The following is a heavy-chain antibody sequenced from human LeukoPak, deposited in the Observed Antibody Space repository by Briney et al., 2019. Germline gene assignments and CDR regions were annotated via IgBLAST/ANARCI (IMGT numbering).Heavy chain of an antibody. CDR2: TYYRSKWYN. V-gene: IGHV6-1*01. J-gene: IGHJ4*02. Sequence: SQTLSLTCAISGDSVSSNSATWNWIRQSPSRSLAWVGWTYYRSKWYNDSAVSVKSRIIINADTSKNQFSLQLNSVTPEDTAVYYCARGNPRYFDYWGQGTLVTVSS. CDR1: GDSVSSNSAT. CDR3: ARGNPRYFDY.